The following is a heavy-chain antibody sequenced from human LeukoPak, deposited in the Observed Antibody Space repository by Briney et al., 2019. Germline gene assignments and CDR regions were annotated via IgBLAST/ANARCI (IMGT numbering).Heavy chain of an antibody. J-gene: IGHJ4*02. Sequence: PSETLSLTCTVSGGSISSYYWSWIRQPPGKGLEWIGYIYYSGSTNYNPSLKSRVTISVDTSKNQFSLKLSSVTAADTAVYYCARRGRIQWEFDYWGQGTLVTASS. CDR2: IYYSGST. CDR3: ARRGRIQWEFDY. CDR1: GGSISSYY. D-gene: IGHD1-26*01. V-gene: IGHV4-59*08.